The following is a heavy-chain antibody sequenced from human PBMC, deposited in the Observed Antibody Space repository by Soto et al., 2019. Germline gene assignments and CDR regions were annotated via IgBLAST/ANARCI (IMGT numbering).Heavy chain of an antibody. CDR1: GFTFSSYS. CDR2: ISSSSSYI. CDR3: ARSTYYYDSISYPDAFDI. D-gene: IGHD3-22*01. Sequence: GGSLRLSCAASGFTFSSYSMNWVRQAPGKGLEWVSSISSSSSYIYYADSVKGRFTISRDNAKNSLYLQMNSLRDEDTAVYYCARSTYYYDSISYPDAFDIWGQGTMLTVS. V-gene: IGHV3-21*01. J-gene: IGHJ3*02.